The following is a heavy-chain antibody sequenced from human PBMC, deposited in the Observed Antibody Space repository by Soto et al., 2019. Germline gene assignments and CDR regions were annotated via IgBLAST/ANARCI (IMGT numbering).Heavy chain of an antibody. CDR1: GFRFNNYA. CDR3: AKDRLAGNFDY. CDR2: ISATGGST. J-gene: IGHJ4*02. Sequence: SLRLSCGASGFRFNNYAMNWVRQAPGKGLEWVATISATGGSTYYADSVKGRFAISRDNSKNTLYLQMNGLRVEDTAVYYCAKDRLAGNFDYWGQGTQVTVSS. V-gene: IGHV3-23*01.